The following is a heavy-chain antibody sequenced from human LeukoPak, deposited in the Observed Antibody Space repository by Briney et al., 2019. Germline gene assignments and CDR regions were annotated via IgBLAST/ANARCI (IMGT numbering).Heavy chain of an antibody. CDR2: ISSSGSGGNT. J-gene: IGHJ2*01. Sequence: PGRSLRLSCVASGVTLSNYAMSWARQAPGKGLEWVSGISSSGSGGNTYYADSVKGRFTISRDSSRNTLFLHMNTLRAEDTAIYYCAKDRTVGASYWYFDPWGRGTLVTVSS. CDR1: GVTLSNYA. D-gene: IGHD1-26*01. V-gene: IGHV3-23*01. CDR3: AKDRTVGASYWYFDP.